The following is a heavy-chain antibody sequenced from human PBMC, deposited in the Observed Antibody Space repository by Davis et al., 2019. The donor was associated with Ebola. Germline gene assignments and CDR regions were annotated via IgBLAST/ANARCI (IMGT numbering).Heavy chain of an antibody. D-gene: IGHD3-22*01. CDR3: ARHGIYYYDSSGYYGRDNWFDP. Sequence: MPSETLSPTCTLSGGSISSSSYYWGWIRQPPGKGLEWIGSIYYSGSTYYNPSLKSRVTISVDTSKNQFSLKLSSVTAADTAVYYCARHGIYYYDSSGYYGRDNWFDPWGQGTLVTVSS. V-gene: IGHV4-39*01. CDR1: GGSISSSSYY. J-gene: IGHJ5*02. CDR2: IYYSGST.